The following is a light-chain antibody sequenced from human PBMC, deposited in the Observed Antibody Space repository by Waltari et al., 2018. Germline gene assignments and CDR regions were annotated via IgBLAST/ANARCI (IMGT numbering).Light chain of an antibody. J-gene: IGLJ2*01. V-gene: IGLV3-19*01. CDR3: NSRDPTTNAVV. CDR2: SVD. CDR1: SLTTYA. Sequence: SSELTQDPAVSVALGQTVRITCQGDSLTTYAATWYQQRPGQAPILVIFSVDDRPSGIPDRFSGSSSGDTASLTITGAQAEDEADYYCNSRDPTTNAVVFGGGTRLTVL.